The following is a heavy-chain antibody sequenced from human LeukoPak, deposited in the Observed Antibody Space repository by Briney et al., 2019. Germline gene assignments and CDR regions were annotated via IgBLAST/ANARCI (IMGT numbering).Heavy chain of an antibody. V-gene: IGHV3-30*18. J-gene: IGHJ6*02. CDR2: ISYGGSNK. CDR3: AKAPPPSVTRAKYYYGMDV. D-gene: IGHD1-26*01. Sequence: PGGSLRLSCAASGFTFSRYSMNWVRQAPGKGLEWVAVISYGGSNKYYADSVKGRFTISRDNSKNTLYLQMNSLRAEDTAVYYCAKAPPPSVTRAKYYYGMDVWGQGTTVTVSS. CDR1: GFTFSRYS.